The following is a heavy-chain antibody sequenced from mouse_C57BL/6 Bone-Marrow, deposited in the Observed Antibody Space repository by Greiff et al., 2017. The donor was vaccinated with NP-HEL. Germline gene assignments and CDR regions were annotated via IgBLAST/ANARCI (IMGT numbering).Heavy chain of an antibody. CDR2: IYPGDCDT. V-gene: IGHV1-80*01. Sequence: VQRVESGAELVKPGDRVKSGGKGGGDACRRPGRPWVQPRPGPVLSFLFPIYPGDCDTNYNGKFKGKATLTADKSSSTAYMQLSSLTSEDSAVYFCARHSLAWFAYWGQGTLVTVSA. J-gene: IGHJ3*01. CDR3: ARHSLAWFAY. CDR1: GDACRRPG. D-gene: IGHD6-2*01.